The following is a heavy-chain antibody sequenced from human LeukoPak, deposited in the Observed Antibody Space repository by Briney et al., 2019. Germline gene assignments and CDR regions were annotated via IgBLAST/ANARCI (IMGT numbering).Heavy chain of an antibody. V-gene: IGHV1-46*01. Sequence: ASVKVSRKASGYTFTSYYMHWVRQAPGQGLEWMGIINPSGGSTSYAQKFQGRVTMTRDTSTSTVYMELSSLRSEDTAVYYCARDREVTEGAFDIWGQGTMVTVSS. CDR1: GYTFTSYY. CDR2: INPSGGST. J-gene: IGHJ3*02. D-gene: IGHD5-18*01. CDR3: ARDREVTEGAFDI.